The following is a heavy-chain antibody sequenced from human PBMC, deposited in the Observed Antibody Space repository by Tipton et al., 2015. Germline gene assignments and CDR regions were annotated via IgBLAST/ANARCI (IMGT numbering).Heavy chain of an antibody. CDR1: GGSMSSNY. D-gene: IGHD3-16*01. CDR3: AELGSGGFDP. CDR2: IYYSGTP. V-gene: IGHV4-59*01. Sequence: TLSLTCTVSGGSMSSNYWSWIRQPPGKGLGWIGYIYYSGTPNYNPSLKSRVTFSVDTSKNQFYLKLRSVTAADTAVYYCAELGSGGFDPWGQGTLVTVSA. J-gene: IGHJ5*02.